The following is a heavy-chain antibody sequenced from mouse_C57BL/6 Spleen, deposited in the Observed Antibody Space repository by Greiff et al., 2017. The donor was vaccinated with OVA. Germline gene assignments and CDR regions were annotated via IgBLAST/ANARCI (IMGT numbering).Heavy chain of an antibody. CDR2: IYPGDGDT. CDR3: ARNEGNDYEAWFAY. Sequence: QVQLKESGPELVKPGASVKISCKASGYAFSSSWMNWVKQRPGKGLEWIGRIYPGDGDTNYNGKFKGKATLTADKSSSTAYMQLSSLTSEDSAVYFCARNEGNDYEAWFAYWGQGTLVTVSA. J-gene: IGHJ3*01. D-gene: IGHD2-4*01. CDR1: GYAFSSSW. V-gene: IGHV1-82*01.